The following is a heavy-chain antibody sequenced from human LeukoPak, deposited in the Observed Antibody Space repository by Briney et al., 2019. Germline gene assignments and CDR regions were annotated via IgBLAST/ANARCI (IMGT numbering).Heavy chain of an antibody. CDR3: ARDTYQPGRIDS. CDR2: INDVSADI. V-gene: IGHV3-21*05. CDR1: EFTFSLYA. J-gene: IGHJ4*02. D-gene: IGHD1-14*01. Sequence: GGSLRLSCAASEFTFSLYAMNWVRQAPGKGLEWISYINDVSADIHYVDSVRGRFTISRDNAKNALYLQMNSLRAEDTAVYYCARDTYQPGRIDSWGQGTLVIVSS.